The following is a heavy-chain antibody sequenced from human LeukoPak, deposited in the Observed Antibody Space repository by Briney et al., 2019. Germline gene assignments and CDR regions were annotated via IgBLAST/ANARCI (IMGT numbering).Heavy chain of an antibody. V-gene: IGHV4-34*01. Sequence: PSETLSLTCAVYGGSFSGYYWSWTRQPPGKGLEWIGEINHSGSTNYNPSLKSRVTISVDTSKNQFSLKLSSVTAADTAVYYCARTRLHRWFAPWGQGTLVTVSS. CDR2: INHSGST. CDR1: GGSFSGYY. J-gene: IGHJ5*02. D-gene: IGHD3-16*01. CDR3: ARTRLHRWFAP.